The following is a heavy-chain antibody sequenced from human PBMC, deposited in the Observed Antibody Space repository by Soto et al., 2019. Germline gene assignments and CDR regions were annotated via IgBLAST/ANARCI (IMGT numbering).Heavy chain of an antibody. Sequence: EVQLVESGGGLVQPGGSLRLSCAASGFTFSSYWMSWVRQAPGKGLEWVANIKQDGSEKYYVDSVKGRFTISRDNAKNSLYLQMNSLRAEDTAVYYCARESQYYDILPGSYRQYYFDYWGQGTLVTVSS. CDR2: IKQDGSEK. V-gene: IGHV3-7*01. CDR1: GFTFSSYW. D-gene: IGHD3-9*01. J-gene: IGHJ4*02. CDR3: ARESQYYDILPGSYRQYYFDY.